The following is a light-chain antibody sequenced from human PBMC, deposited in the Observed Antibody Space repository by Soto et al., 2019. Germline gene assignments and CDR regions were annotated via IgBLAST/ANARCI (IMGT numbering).Light chain of an antibody. CDR1: SSDVGGYKY. V-gene: IGLV2-14*01. CDR3: SSYTSSSTGV. J-gene: IGLJ3*02. Sequence: QSALTQPASVSGSPGQSITISCSGTSSDVGGYKYVSWYQQPPGKAPKLIIYEVSNPPSWVSNLCSGSTSGTTTFLTTSGLQAEDEAYYYRSSYTSSSTGVFGAGTKLTVL. CDR2: EVS.